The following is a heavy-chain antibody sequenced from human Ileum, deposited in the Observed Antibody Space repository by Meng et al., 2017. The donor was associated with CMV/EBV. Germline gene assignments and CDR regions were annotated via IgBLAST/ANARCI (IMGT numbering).Heavy chain of an antibody. J-gene: IGHJ2*01. V-gene: IGHV4-4*07. CDR3: ARGDPDGYCAGGSCYRYWYFDV. CDR1: GGSISSYS. Sequence: QGPLHGSGPGLVKPSETLSLTCTVSGGSISSYSWSWIRQPAGKGLEWIGRIYSSVGANYSPSLKSRATMSVDMSKNEVSLKLSAVTAADTAVYYCARGDPDGYCAGGSCYRYWYFDVWGRGTLVTVSS. D-gene: IGHD2-15*01. CDR2: IYSSVGA.